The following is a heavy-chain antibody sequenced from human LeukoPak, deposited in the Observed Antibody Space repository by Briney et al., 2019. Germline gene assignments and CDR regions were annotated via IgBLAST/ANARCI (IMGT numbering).Heavy chain of an antibody. Sequence: SETLSLICTVSGGSISSHYWSWIRQPPGKGLEWIGYIYYSGSTNYNPSLKSRVTISVDTSKNQFSLKLSSVTAADTAVYYCARGAVAGTVYWGQGTLVTVSS. CDR3: ARGAVAGTVY. CDR2: IYYSGST. V-gene: IGHV4-59*08. D-gene: IGHD6-19*01. J-gene: IGHJ4*02. CDR1: GGSISSHY.